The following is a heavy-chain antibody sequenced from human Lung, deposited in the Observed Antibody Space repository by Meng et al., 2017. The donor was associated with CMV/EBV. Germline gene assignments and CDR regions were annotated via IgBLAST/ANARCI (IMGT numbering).Heavy chain of an antibody. Sequence: TLSPTCGVYGGFFTGYAWTCIRQFPGKGLEWIGHIKHSGNTNYNPSLKRRLTLSIDTSKNQFSLRLSSVTATDTAIYYCGRGRKPDYWGQGTLVTVS. V-gene: IGHV4-34*01. CDR1: GGFFTGYA. CDR3: GRGRKPDY. CDR2: IKHSGNT. J-gene: IGHJ4*02.